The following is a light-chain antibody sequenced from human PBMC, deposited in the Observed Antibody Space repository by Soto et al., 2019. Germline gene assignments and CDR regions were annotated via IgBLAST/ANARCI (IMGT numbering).Light chain of an antibody. CDR1: SSDVGGYNY. V-gene: IGLV2-8*01. CDR3: NSYAGTNNYVV. Sequence: QSALTQPPSASGSPGQSVAISCTGTSSDVGGYNYVSWYQQHPGKAPKLMIYEVSKRPSGVPDRFSGSKSGNTASLTVSGPQAEDEAEYYCNSYAGTNNYVVFGGGTKLTVL. CDR2: EVS. J-gene: IGLJ2*01.